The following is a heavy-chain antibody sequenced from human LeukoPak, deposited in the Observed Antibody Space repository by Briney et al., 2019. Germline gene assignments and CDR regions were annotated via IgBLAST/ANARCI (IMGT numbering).Heavy chain of an antibody. CDR3: ARLPRYYYGSGTYFNGDFDY. CDR2: IYFNGST. V-gene: IGHV4-39*01. CDR1: SDSISSSSFY. J-gene: IGHJ4*02. Sequence: SETLSLTCTVSGTVSSDSISSSSFYWGWIRQPPGKGLEWIGNIYFNGSTYCNPSLRSRVTISADTAKSQFSLNLNSVTAADTAVYYCARLPRYYYGSGTYFNGDFDYWARESWSPSPQ. D-gene: IGHD3-10*01.